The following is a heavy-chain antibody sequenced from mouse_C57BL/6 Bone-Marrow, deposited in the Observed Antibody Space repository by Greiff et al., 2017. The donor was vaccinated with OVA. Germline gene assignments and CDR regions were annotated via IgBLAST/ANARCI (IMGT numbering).Heavy chain of an antibody. CDR1: GYTFTDYY. CDR3: ARSVITTVVAPFFDY. D-gene: IGHD1-1*01. V-gene: IGHV1-76*01. Sequence: VQLKESGAELVRPGASVKLSCKASGYTFTDYYINWVKQRPGQGLEWIARIYPGSGNTYYNEKFKGKATLTAEKSSSTAYMQLSSLTSEDSAVYFCARSVITTVVAPFFDYWGQGTTLTVSS. J-gene: IGHJ2*01. CDR2: IYPGSGNT.